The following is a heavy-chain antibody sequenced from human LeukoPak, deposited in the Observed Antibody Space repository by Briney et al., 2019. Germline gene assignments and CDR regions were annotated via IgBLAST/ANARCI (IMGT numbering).Heavy chain of an antibody. D-gene: IGHD6-13*01. V-gene: IGHV3-30-3*01. Sequence: GGSLRLSCAASGFTFSSYTIHWVRQPPGKGLEWVAVISFDGSNKYYADSVKGRFTISRDNSENTLNLQMNSLRAEDTAIYYCAKARAGDITAAFNYWGQGTLVTVSS. CDR2: ISFDGSNK. CDR3: AKARAGDITAAFNY. CDR1: GFTFSSYT. J-gene: IGHJ4*02.